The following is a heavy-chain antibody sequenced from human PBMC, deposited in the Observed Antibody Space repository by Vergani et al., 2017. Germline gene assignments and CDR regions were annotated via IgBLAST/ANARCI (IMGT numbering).Heavy chain of an antibody. J-gene: IGHJ4*02. CDR2: ISGSGGST. D-gene: IGHD6-19*01. Sequence: VQLVESGGGVVQPGRSLRLSCAASGFTFSSYAMSWVRQAPGKGLEWVSAISGSGGSTYYADSVKGRFTISRDNSKNTLYLQMNSLRAEDTAVYYCAKGIASGWYYFDYWGQGTLVTVSS. V-gene: IGHV3-23*04. CDR1: GFTFSSYA. CDR3: AKGIASGWYYFDY.